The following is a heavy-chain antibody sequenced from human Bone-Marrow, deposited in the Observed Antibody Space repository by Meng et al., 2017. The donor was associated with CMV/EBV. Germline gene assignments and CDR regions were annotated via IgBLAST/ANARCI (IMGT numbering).Heavy chain of an antibody. CDR1: GGTFSSYA. CDR3: ARAVGYCSSTSCPPGDI. V-gene: IGHV1-69*05. CDR2: IIPIFGTA. J-gene: IGHJ3*02. D-gene: IGHD2-2*01. Sequence: SVKVSCKASGGTFSSYAISWVRQAPGQGLEWMGGIIPIFGTANYAQKFQGRVTITTDESTSTAYMELSSLRSEDTAVYYCARAVGYCSSTSCPPGDIWGQRTMVTVSS.